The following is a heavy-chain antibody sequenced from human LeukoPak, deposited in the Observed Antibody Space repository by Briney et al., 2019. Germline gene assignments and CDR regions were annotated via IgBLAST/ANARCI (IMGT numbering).Heavy chain of an antibody. Sequence: SETLSLTCTVSGGSISSGDYCWSWIRQPPGKGLDWIGYIYYSGSTYYNPSLKSRVIISVDTSKNQFSLRLSSVTDADTAVYYCARVGLLWFGEDYWGQGTLVTVSS. CDR1: GGSISSGDYC. D-gene: IGHD3-10*01. V-gene: IGHV4-30-4*01. CDR3: ARVGLLWFGEDY. J-gene: IGHJ4*02. CDR2: IYYSGST.